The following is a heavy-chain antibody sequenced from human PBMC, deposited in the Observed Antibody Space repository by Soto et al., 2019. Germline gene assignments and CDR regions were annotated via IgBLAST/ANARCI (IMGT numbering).Heavy chain of an antibody. V-gene: IGHV4-59*01. CDR2: IYYSGST. J-gene: IGHJ6*03. CDR1: GGSISSYY. D-gene: IGHD1-7*01. Sequence: SETLSLTCTVSGGSISSYYWSWIRQPPGKGLEWIGYIYYSGSTNYNPSLKSRVTISVDTSKNQFSLKLSSVTAADTAVYYCARVVTPPTLSSAGTYYYYYMDVWGKGTTVTVSS. CDR3: ARVVTPPTLSSAGTYYYYYMDV.